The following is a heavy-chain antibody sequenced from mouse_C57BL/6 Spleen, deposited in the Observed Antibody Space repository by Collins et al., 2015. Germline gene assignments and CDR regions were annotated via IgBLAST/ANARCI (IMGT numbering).Heavy chain of an antibody. D-gene: IGHD1-1*01. CDR3: TRKEFYYYGSSPYYFDY. Sequence: VKQTPVHGLEWIGAIDPETGGTAYNQKFKGKAILTADKSSSIAYMELRSLTSEDSAVYYCTRKEFYYYGSSPYYFDYWGQGTTLTVSS. J-gene: IGHJ2*01. V-gene: IGHV1-15*01. CDR2: IDPETGGT.